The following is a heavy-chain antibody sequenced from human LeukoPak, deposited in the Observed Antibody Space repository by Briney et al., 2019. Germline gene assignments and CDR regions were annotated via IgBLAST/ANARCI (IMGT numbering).Heavy chain of an antibody. D-gene: IGHD4-11*01. CDR3: VRIDYSNAFDI. CDR1: GGTFSSYA. CDR2: IIPIFGTA. Sequence: GSSVKVSCKASGGTFSSYAISWVRQGPGQGLVWMGGIIPIFGTANYAQKFQGRVTITTDESTSTAYMELSSLRSEDTAVYYCVRIDYSNAFDIWGQGTVVTVSS. J-gene: IGHJ3*02. V-gene: IGHV1-69*05.